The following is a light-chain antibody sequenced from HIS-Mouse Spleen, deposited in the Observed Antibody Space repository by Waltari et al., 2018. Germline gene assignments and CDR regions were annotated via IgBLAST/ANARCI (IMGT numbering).Light chain of an antibody. CDR3: QQSYSTLT. CDR1: QSISSY. V-gene: IGKV1-39*01. J-gene: IGKJ3*01. Sequence: DIQMTRSPSSLSASVGDRVTITCRASQSISSYLNWYQQKPGKAPKLLIYAASSLQSGVPSRFSGSGSGTDFTLTISSLQPEDFATYYCQQSYSTLTFGPGTKVDIK. CDR2: AAS.